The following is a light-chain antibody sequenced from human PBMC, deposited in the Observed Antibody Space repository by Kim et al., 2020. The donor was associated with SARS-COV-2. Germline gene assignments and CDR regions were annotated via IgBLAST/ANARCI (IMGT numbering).Light chain of an antibody. Sequence: EIVMTQSPATLSVSPGERATLSCRASQSVNNKLAWYQQKVGQPPRFLMYHASTRAFGIPARFSGSGSGTEFTLTISSLQSEDFAVYYCQQYNAWPRTFGQGTKVDIK. CDR3: QQYNAWPRT. V-gene: IGKV3-15*01. CDR2: HAS. J-gene: IGKJ1*01. CDR1: QSVNNK.